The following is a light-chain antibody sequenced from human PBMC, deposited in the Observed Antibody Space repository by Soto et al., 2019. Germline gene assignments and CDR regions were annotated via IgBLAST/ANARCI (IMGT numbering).Light chain of an antibody. CDR2: DAS. CDR3: QQRDSWPIT. V-gene: IGKV3-11*01. J-gene: IGKJ5*01. CDR1: QSVGIY. Sequence: EIVLTQSPDTLSLSPGERATLSCRASQSVGIYLAWYQQKPGQAPRLLIYDASNRATGIPARFSGSGSGTDFTLTINSLEPDDFAVYYCQQRDSWPITFGQGTRLEIK.